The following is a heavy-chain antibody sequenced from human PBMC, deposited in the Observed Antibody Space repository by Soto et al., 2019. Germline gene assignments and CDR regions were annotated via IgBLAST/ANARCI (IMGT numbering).Heavy chain of an antibody. CDR2: IYYSGST. CDR1: GGSMSGSY. V-gene: IGHV4-59*01. Sequence: SETLSLTCTVSGGSMSGSYWSWIRQPPGKGLEWIGYIYYSGSTNYNPSLKSRVTLSVDTSKNQFSLKLTSVTAADTAVYFCARGGWYVDYWGQGTLVTVPS. D-gene: IGHD6-19*01. CDR3: ARGGWYVDY. J-gene: IGHJ4*02.